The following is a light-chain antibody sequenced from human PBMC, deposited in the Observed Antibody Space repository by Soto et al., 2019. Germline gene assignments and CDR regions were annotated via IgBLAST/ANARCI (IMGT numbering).Light chain of an antibody. Sequence: EIVLTQYPDTLSVSPGERATLSCRASQSVSSSYLAWYQQKPGQAPRLLIYGASSRATGIPDRFSGSGSGTDFTLTISRLEPEDFAVYYCQQYGSSLLWTFGQGTKGDIK. J-gene: IGKJ1*01. V-gene: IGKV3-20*01. CDR1: QSVSSSY. CDR2: GAS. CDR3: QQYGSSLLWT.